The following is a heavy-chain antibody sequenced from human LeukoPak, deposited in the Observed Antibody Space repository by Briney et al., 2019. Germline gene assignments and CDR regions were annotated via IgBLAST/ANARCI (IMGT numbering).Heavy chain of an antibody. J-gene: IGHJ4*02. CDR3: AKDLYYYDSSGYSPFDY. D-gene: IGHD3-22*01. CDR2: IDSSSSTI. Sequence: GGSLRLSCEASGFIFSDYNMNWVRQAPGKGLEWLSFIDSSSSTIYYADSVKGRFAISRDNAKNSLFLQMDSLRAEDTAVYYCAKDLYYYDSSGYSPFDYWGQGTLVTVSS. CDR1: GFIFSDYN. V-gene: IGHV3-48*04.